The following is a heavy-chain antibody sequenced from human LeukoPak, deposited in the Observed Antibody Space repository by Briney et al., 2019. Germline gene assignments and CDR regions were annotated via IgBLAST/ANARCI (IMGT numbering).Heavy chain of an antibody. J-gene: IGHJ4*02. CDR1: GYTFTGFY. CDR2: INPNSGGT. D-gene: IGHD3-10*01. V-gene: IGHV1-2*02. Sequence: ASVKVSCKASGYTFTGFYIHWVRQAPGQGLEWMGWINPNSGGTNYAQKLQGRVTMTRHTPISTAYIELSRLRSDETAVYYFAXXXXXSHLMGSNNYWGQGTLVTVSS. CDR3: AXXXXXSHLMGSNNY.